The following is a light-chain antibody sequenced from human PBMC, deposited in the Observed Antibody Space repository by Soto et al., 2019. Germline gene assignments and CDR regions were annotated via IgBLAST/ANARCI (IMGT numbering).Light chain of an antibody. V-gene: IGLV2-23*03. CDR3: CSYAGSSTFVV. CDR2: EGS. J-gene: IGLJ2*01. Sequence: QSALTQPPSVSGSPGQSVTVSCTGTSSDVGTYTYVSWYQQHPGKAPKLIIYEGSKRPSGVSNRFSGSKSGNTASLTISGLQAEDEADYYCCSYAGSSTFVVFGGGTKLTVL. CDR1: SSDVGTYTY.